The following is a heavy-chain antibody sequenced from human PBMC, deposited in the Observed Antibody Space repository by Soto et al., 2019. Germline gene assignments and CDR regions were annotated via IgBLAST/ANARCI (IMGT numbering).Heavy chain of an antibody. CDR2: IYPGDSDT. CDR3: ARRRGNWYFDL. CDR1: GYSFSTYW. J-gene: IGHJ2*01. Sequence: PGESLKISSQGSGYSFSTYWIGWVRQMPGKGLEWMGIIYPGDSDTTYSPSFQGHVTISADKSITTAYLQWSSLKASDTAMYYCARRRGNWYFDLWGRGTLVTVSS. V-gene: IGHV5-51*01.